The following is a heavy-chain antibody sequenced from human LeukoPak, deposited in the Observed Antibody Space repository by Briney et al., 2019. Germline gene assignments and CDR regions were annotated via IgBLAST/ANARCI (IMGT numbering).Heavy chain of an antibody. CDR2: VSGCGGST. J-gene: IGHJ3*01. Sequence: GGSLRLSCAASGFTFSSYAMSWVRQAPGKGLEWVSGVSGCGGSTWYADSVKGRFSISRDNSKTTLYLQMKSLRVEDTAVYYCTKDQGYGYGYVARWGQGTMVTVSS. V-gene: IGHV3-23*01. CDR3: TKDQGYGYGYVAR. CDR1: GFTFSSYA. D-gene: IGHD5-18*01.